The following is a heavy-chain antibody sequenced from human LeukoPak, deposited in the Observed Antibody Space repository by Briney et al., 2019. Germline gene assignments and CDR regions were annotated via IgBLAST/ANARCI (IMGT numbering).Heavy chain of an antibody. CDR3: ARRGYSYGYSYYYYMDV. CDR2: IYPGDSDT. Sequence: PGESLKISCKGSGYSFTSYWIGWVRQMPGKGLEWMGIIYPGDSDTRYSPSFQGQVTISADKSNNPAYLQLSTVKASDTAMYYCARRGYSYGYSYYYYMDVWGKGTMVTVSS. J-gene: IGHJ6*03. CDR1: GYSFTSYW. V-gene: IGHV5-51*01. D-gene: IGHD5-18*01.